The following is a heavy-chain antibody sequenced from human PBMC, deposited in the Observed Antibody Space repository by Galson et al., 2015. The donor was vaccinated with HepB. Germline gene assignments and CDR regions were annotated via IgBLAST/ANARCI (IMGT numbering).Heavy chain of an antibody. CDR1: GYTFTSYA. D-gene: IGHD6-13*01. V-gene: IGHV7-4-1*02. CDR2: INTNTGNP. Sequence: SVKVSCKASGYTFTSYAMNWVRQAPGQGLEWMGWINTNTGNPTYAQGFTGRFVFSLDTSVSTAYLQISSLKAEDTAVYYCARESTSSSWVLNWFDPWGQGTLVTVSS. CDR3: ARESTSSSWVLNWFDP. J-gene: IGHJ5*02.